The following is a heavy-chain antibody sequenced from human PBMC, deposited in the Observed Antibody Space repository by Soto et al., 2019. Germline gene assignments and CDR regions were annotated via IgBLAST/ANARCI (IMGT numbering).Heavy chain of an antibody. D-gene: IGHD2-21*02. Sequence: QVHLVQSGAEVKRPGASVKVSCKTSGYSFTTQTLNWVRQAPGQSLEWVGWINGGNGATKYSPKFQGRLYITRDASASTAFMELSSLRSEDTAVYYWARGPNCGGDCDWGQGTLVTVSS. CDR3: ARGPNCGGDCD. V-gene: IGHV1-3*01. CDR1: GYSFTTQT. CDR2: INGGNGAT. J-gene: IGHJ4*02.